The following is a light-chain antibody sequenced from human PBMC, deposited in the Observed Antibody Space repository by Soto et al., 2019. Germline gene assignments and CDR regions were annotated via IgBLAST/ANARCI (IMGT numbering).Light chain of an antibody. CDR3: VAWEDSRYRRV. Sequence: QSVLTQPPSASGTSGQRVTIPCSGSSSNIGSNPLSWYQQPPGAAPTLLNYRNNQRTSEVTERFSGSTSCTSASLPISGRQSEDEADYYCVAWEDSRYRRVFGGGTKLTVL. CDR2: RNN. CDR1: SSNIGSNP. V-gene: IGLV1-44*01. J-gene: IGLJ3*02.